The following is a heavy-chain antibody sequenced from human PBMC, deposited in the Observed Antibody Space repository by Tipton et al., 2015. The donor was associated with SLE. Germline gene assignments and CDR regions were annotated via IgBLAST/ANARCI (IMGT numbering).Heavy chain of an antibody. Sequence: SGFTFSSYAMSWVRQAPGKGLEWVSAISGSGGSTYYADSVKGRFTISRDNSKNTLYLQMNSLRAEDTAVYYCAKEGGLYYYDSSGYYDYWGQGTLVTVSS. CDR3: AKEGGLYYYDSSGYYDY. D-gene: IGHD3-22*01. V-gene: IGHV3-23*01. CDR2: ISGSGGST. CDR1: GFTFSSYA. J-gene: IGHJ4*02.